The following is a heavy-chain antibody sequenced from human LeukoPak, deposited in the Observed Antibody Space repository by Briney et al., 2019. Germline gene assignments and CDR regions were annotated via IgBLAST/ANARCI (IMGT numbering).Heavy chain of an antibody. V-gene: IGHV1-18*01. J-gene: IGHJ4*02. Sequence: ASVKVSCKAFGYIFTSYGVSWVRQAPGQGLEWMGWISAYNGNTNYPQKLQGRVTMTTDTSTNTAYMELRSLTSDDTAVYYCARDSPYSSSSLGFDYWGRGTLVTVSS. D-gene: IGHD6-13*01. CDR3: ARDSPYSSSSLGFDY. CDR1: GYIFTSYG. CDR2: ISAYNGNT.